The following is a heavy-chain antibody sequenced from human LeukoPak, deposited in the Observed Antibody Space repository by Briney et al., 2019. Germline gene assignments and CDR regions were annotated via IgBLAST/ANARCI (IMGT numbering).Heavy chain of an antibody. Sequence: ASVKVSCKVSGYTFTSYGISWVRQAPGQGLEWMGWISAYNGNTNYAQKLQGRVTMTTDTSTSTAYMELRSLRSDDTAVYYCARDLEDCSGGSCYVDYWGQGTLVTVSS. CDR2: ISAYNGNT. CDR1: GYTFTSYG. CDR3: ARDLEDCSGGSCYVDY. J-gene: IGHJ4*02. D-gene: IGHD2-15*01. V-gene: IGHV1-18*01.